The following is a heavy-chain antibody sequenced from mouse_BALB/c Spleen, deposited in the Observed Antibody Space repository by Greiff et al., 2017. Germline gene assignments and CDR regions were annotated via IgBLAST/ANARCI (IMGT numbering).Heavy chain of an antibody. Sequence: QVQLKESAAELARPGASVKMSCKASGYTFTSYTMHWVKQRPGQGLEWIGYINPSSGYTEYNQKFKDKTTLTADKSSSTAYMQLSSLTSEDSAVYYCARYYYDYDGFAYWGQGTLVTVSA. D-gene: IGHD2-4*01. V-gene: IGHV1-4*02. CDR1: GYTFTSYT. J-gene: IGHJ3*01. CDR2: INPSSGYT. CDR3: ARYYYDYDGFAY.